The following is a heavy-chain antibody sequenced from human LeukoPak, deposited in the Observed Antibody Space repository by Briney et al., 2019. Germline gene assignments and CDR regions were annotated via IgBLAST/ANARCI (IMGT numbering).Heavy chain of an antibody. D-gene: IGHD6-13*01. CDR1: GYTFTGYY. J-gene: IGHJ1*01. Sequence: ASVKVSCKASGYTFTGYYMHWVRQAPGQGLEWMGRIIPILGIANYAQKFQGRVTITADKSTSTAYMELSSLRSEDTAVYYCARDPSDSSSWIKGYFQHWGQGTLVTVSS. V-gene: IGHV1-69*04. CDR3: ARDPSDSSSWIKGYFQH. CDR2: IIPILGIA.